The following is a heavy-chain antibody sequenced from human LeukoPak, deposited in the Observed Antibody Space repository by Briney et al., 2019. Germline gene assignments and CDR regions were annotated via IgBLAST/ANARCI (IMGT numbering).Heavy chain of an antibody. CDR3: ARTVAGPMYYYYYMDV. CDR1: GGSFSGYY. CDR2: INHSGST. V-gene: IGHV4-34*01. Sequence: SETLSLTCAVYGGSFSGYYWSWIRQPPGKGLEWIGEINHSGSTNYNPSLKSRVTISVDTSKNQFSLKLSSVTAADTAVYYCARTVAGPMYYYYYMDVWGKGTTVTVSS. J-gene: IGHJ6*03. D-gene: IGHD6-19*01.